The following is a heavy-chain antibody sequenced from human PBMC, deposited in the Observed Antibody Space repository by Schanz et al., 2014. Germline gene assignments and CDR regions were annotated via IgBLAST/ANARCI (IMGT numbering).Heavy chain of an antibody. CDR3: TRDVRLDRRGNWFDP. D-gene: IGHD1-1*01. CDR1: GFTFRGYA. V-gene: IGHV3-48*03. J-gene: IGHJ5*02. CDR2: IGNGGVTI. Sequence: VQLVESGGGLVQPGGSLRLSCAASGFTFRGYAMGWVRQPPGRGLEWVSYIGNGGVTIYYADSVKGRFTISRDNSKNSLYLQMNSLRAEDTAVYYCTRDVRLDRRGNWFDPWGQGTLVTVSS.